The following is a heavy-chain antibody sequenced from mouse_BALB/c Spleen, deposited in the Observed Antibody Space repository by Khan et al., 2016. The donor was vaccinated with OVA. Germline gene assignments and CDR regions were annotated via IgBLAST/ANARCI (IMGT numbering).Heavy chain of an antibody. J-gene: IGHJ4*01. Sequence: VQLQQSGAELVKPGASVKLSCTASGFNIKDTYMHWVKQRPEQGLEWIGRIDPANGNTKYDPKFQGKATITADTSSNPAYLQLSSLTSEDTAVYYCARWLRLLAMDYWGQGTSVTVSS. D-gene: IGHD2-2*01. V-gene: IGHV14-3*02. CDR2: IDPANGNT. CDR3: ARWLRLLAMDY. CDR1: GFNIKDTY.